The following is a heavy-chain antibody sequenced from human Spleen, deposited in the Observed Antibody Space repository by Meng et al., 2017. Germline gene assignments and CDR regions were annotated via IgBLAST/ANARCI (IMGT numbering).Heavy chain of an antibody. CDR2: ISTSSGYI. D-gene: IGHD7-27*01. V-gene: IGHV3-21*01. CDR3: ARVTGDGFDY. Sequence: GESLKISCAASGFRFSDYTMSWVRQAPGKGLEWVSSISTSSGYIFYEDSLQGRFTISRDNAKNSLYLQMNSLRDEDTAVYYCARVTGDGFDYWGQGTLVTVSS. J-gene: IGHJ4*02. CDR1: GFRFSDYT.